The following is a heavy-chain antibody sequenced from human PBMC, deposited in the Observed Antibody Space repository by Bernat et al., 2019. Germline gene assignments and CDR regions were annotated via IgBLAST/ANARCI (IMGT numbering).Heavy chain of an antibody. CDR1: DFTFSKTW. CDR3: TTQSTTLDY. Sequence: EVQLVESGGGLVKPGGSLRLSCAVSDFTFSKTWMHWVRQAPGKGLEWVGRIKSKSDGETTDYAAPVKGRFTISRDDSKNTLYLQMNSLKTEDTAVYYCTTQSTTLDYWVQGTLVTVSP. V-gene: IGHV3-15*07. CDR2: IKSKSDGETT. J-gene: IGHJ4*02. D-gene: IGHD1-1*01.